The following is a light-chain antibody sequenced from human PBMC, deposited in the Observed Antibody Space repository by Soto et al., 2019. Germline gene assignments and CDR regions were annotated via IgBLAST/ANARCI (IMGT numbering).Light chain of an antibody. V-gene: IGKV1-39*01. CDR2: AAS. Sequence: DIQMTQSPSSLSASVGDRVTITCRTSQSIDNYLNWYQQKPGKAPKLLIYAASTLQSGVPSRFSGSGSGTDFTLTISSLQPEDFATYYCQQLNSYPRTFCGGTKVDIK. CDR1: QSIDNY. J-gene: IGKJ4*01. CDR3: QQLNSYPRT.